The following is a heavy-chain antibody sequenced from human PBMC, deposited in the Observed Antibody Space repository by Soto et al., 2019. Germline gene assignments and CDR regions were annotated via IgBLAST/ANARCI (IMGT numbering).Heavy chain of an antibody. V-gene: IGHV3-30*18. D-gene: IGHD3-10*01. Sequence: GGSLRLSCAASGFTFSSYGMHWVRQAPGKGLEWVAVISYDGSNKYYADSVKGRFTISRDNSKNTLYLQMNSLRAEDTAVYYCAEDSLGLLWFGELPYGMVVWGQGTTVTVSS. J-gene: IGHJ6*02. CDR1: GFTFSSYG. CDR3: AEDSLGLLWFGELPYGMVV. CDR2: ISYDGSNK.